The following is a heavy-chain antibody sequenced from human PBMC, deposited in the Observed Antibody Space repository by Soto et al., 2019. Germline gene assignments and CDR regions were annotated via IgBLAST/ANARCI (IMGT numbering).Heavy chain of an antibody. CDR1: GGSISRSTYY. Sequence: SETLSLTCTVSGGSISRSTYYWGWLRQPPGKGLEWIGSIYSSGSTYYHPSLKSRVTISVDTSKNQFFLRLSSVTAADTAVYYCATPVTSGYQALEVWGQGTVVTVSS. J-gene: IGHJ3*01. V-gene: IGHV4-39*01. CDR2: IYSSGST. D-gene: IGHD3-22*01. CDR3: ATPVTSGYQALEV.